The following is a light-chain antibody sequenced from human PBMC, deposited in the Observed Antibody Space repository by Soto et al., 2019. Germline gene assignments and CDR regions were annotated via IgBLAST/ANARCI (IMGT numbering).Light chain of an antibody. CDR2: GAS. J-gene: IGKJ1*01. CDR3: QQYNNWLWT. V-gene: IGKV3-15*01. CDR1: QSVNSH. Sequence: EIVMTQSPATLSVSPGERATISCRASQSVNSHLAWYQQRPGQAPRLLIYGASTRATGVPARFSGSGYGTEFTLTINSLQSGDFAVYYCQQYNNWLWTFGKGTKVDI.